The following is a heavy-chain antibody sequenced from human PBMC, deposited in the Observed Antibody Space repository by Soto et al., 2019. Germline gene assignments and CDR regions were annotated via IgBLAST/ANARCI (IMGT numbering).Heavy chain of an antibody. D-gene: IGHD5-18*01. CDR3: ARVGGTGGYTYGLDY. Sequence: GASVKVSCKASGYTFTSYAMHWVRQAPGQRLEWMGGIIPVFGTGIYAQKFQGRVTITADKSTNTAYMELSSLRSEDTAVYFCARVGGTGGYTYGLDYWGQGTLVTVSS. CDR1: GYTFTSYA. J-gene: IGHJ4*02. V-gene: IGHV1-69*06. CDR2: IIPVFGTG.